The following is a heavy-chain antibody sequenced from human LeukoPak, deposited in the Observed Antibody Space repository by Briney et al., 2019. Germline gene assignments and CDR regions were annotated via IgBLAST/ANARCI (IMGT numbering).Heavy chain of an antibody. CDR1: GFTFSNYS. Sequence: GGSLRLSCAASGFTFSNYSMNWVRQAPGKGLEWVSSIGSTSHFRYYADSLKGRVTISRDNAKNSLYLQMSSLRDEDTAVYYCARSCDGDCYSDYWGQGTLVTVSS. CDR2: IGSTSHFR. CDR3: ARSCDGDCYSDY. D-gene: IGHD2-21*02. V-gene: IGHV3-21*01. J-gene: IGHJ4*02.